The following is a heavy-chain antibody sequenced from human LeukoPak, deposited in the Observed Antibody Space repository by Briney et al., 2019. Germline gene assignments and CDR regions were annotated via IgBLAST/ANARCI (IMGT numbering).Heavy chain of an antibody. J-gene: IGHJ5*02. Sequence: PGGSLRLSCTASGFTFTSYAMHWVRQAPGKGLEWVAVLSYDGSNNYYADSVRGRFTVSRDISNNTLFLQMNGLRVEDTAVYYCAKDGYCGSASCYGWFDPWGQGTLVTVSS. V-gene: IGHV3-30*04. CDR1: GFTFTSYA. CDR2: LSYDGSNN. CDR3: AKDGYCGSASCYGWFDP. D-gene: IGHD2-2*03.